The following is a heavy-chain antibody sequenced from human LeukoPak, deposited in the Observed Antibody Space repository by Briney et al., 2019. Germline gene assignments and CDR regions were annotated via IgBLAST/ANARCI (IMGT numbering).Heavy chain of an antibody. V-gene: IGHV4-59*01. D-gene: IGHD6-13*01. CDR1: GGSISSYY. J-gene: IGHJ4*02. Sequence: PSETLSLTCTVSGGSISSYYWSWIRQPPGEGLEWIGYIYYSGSTNYNPSLKSRVTISVDTSKNQFSLKLSSVTAADTAVYYCARAMYSSSWYPGGLDYWGQGTLVTVSS. CDR2: IYYSGST. CDR3: ARAMYSSSWYPGGLDY.